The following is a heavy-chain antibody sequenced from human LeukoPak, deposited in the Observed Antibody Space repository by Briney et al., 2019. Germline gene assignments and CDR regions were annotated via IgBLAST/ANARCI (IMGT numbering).Heavy chain of an antibody. CDR3: ARSYSSSGIDY. Sequence: SQTLSLTCTVSGGSISSGDYYWTWIRQPPGKGLEWIGYIYHSGSTYFNPSLKSRVTISLDASQNRFSVKLSSVTAADTAVYYCARSYSSSGIDYWGQGTLVTVS. V-gene: IGHV4-30-4*08. CDR1: GGSISSGDYY. D-gene: IGHD6-6*01. J-gene: IGHJ4*02. CDR2: IYHSGST.